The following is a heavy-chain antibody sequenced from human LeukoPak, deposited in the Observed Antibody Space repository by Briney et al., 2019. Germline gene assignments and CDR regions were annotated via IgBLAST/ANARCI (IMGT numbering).Heavy chain of an antibody. CDR2: IYYSEST. J-gene: IGHJ4*02. CDR1: GGSISSNSYY. D-gene: IGHD2-2*01. V-gene: IGHV4-39*07. CDR3: VRDMGSSTSKD. Sequence: SETLSLTCAVSGGSISSNSYYWGWIRQPPGKGLEWIGSIYYSESTYYNPSLKSRVTISVDTSKNQFSLRLNSVTAADTAVYYCVRDMGSSTSKDWGQGTLVTVSS.